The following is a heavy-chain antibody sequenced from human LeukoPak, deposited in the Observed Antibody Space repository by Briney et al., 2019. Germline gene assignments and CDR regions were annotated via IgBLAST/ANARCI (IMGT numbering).Heavy chain of an antibody. CDR3: ARRSLDNWFDP. CDR2: IYFTGST. Sequence: SETLSLTCTVSGDSVSSSSYYWGWIRQPPGKGLEWIGSIYFTGSTYYNPSLKSRVTISVDTSKNQFSLKLTSVTAADTAVYYCARRSLDNWFDPWGQGTLVTVSS. J-gene: IGHJ5*02. CDR1: GDSVSSSSYY. V-gene: IGHV4-39*07.